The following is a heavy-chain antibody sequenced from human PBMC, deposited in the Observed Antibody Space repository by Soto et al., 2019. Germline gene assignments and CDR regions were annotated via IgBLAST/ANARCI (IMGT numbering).Heavy chain of an antibody. CDR1: GGSINSGYYS. V-gene: IGHV4-30-2*01. Sequence: QLQLQESGSGLVQPSQTLSLTCVVSGGSINSGYYSWSWIRQPPGKGLEWIGNIYQSGSALYNPSLKSRVTISGARSKTHFSLQLSSVPAADTAVYYCARSHDYGVFEIWGQGTMVTVSS. D-gene: IGHD4-17*01. J-gene: IGHJ3*02. CDR3: ARSHDYGVFEI. CDR2: IYQSGSA.